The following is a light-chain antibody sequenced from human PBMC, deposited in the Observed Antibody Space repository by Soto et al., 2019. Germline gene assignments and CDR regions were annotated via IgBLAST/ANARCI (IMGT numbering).Light chain of an antibody. V-gene: IGKV1-39*01. CDR2: AAS. J-gene: IGKJ2*01. CDR1: QGISRY. Sequence: DIQMTQSPSSLSASVGDRVTITCRASQGISRYLNWYQQKPGKAPKVLIYAASNLESGVPSRFSGSGSGTDCSLTISSLQAGDFATYFCQETFTTPYTFGQGTKLEIK. CDR3: QETFTTPYT.